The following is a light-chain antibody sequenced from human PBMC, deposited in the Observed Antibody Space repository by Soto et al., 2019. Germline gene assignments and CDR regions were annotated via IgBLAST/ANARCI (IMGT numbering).Light chain of an antibody. Sequence: MTQSPLSPPVTPGEPASISCRSSQSLLHSHGKNYMDWSQQKPGQSPQLLIFDVSNLQTGVPSRFSGGGSGTDFALTISSLEPEDIATYYCQQYDSRPLTFGQGTRLEIK. CDR2: DVS. J-gene: IGKJ5*01. CDR3: QQYDSRPLT. CDR1: QSLLHSHGKNY. V-gene: IGKV2-28*01.